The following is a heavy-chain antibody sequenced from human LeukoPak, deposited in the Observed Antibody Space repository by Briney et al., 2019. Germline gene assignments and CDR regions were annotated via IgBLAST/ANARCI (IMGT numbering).Heavy chain of an antibody. Sequence: SVKVSCKASGGTFSSYAISWVRQAPGQGLEWMGGIIPILGIANYAQKFQGRVTITADKSTSTAYMELSSLRSEDTAVYYCARGGGSPSTVDCSSTSCLSPYNWFDPWGQGTLVTVSS. V-gene: IGHV1-69*10. CDR1: GGTFSSYA. D-gene: IGHD2-2*01. CDR2: IIPILGIA. J-gene: IGHJ5*02. CDR3: ARGGGSPSTVDCSSTSCLSPYNWFDP.